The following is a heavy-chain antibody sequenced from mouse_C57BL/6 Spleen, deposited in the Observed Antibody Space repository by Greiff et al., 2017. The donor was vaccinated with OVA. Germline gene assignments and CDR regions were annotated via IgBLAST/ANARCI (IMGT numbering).Heavy chain of an antibody. D-gene: IGHD2-10*01. CDR2: IWTGGGT. V-gene: IGHV2-9-1*01. CDR3: ARTYYGNYGYFDV. CDR1: GFSLTSYA. J-gene: IGHJ1*03. Sequence: VKLMESGPGLVAPSQSLSITCTVSGFSLTSYAISWVRQPPGKGLEWLGVIWTGGGTNYNSALKSRLSISKDNAKSQVFLKMNSLQSDDTARYYCARTYYGNYGYFDVWGTGTTVTVSS.